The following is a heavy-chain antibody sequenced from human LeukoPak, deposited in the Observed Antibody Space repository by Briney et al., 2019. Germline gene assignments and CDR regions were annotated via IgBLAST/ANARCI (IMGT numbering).Heavy chain of an antibody. CDR1: GYSFTNYW. J-gene: IGHJ4*02. CDR2: INPGDSDT. Sequence: GESLKISCNGSGYSFTNYWIGWVRQVPGKGLEWMGIINPGDSDTRYSPSFQGQGTISSHKSIRTAFLLWSSLKASDTALYYCERQRFIVGARRGFDYWGQGTLVTVSS. CDR3: ERQRFIVGARRGFDY. D-gene: IGHD1-26*01. V-gene: IGHV5-51*01.